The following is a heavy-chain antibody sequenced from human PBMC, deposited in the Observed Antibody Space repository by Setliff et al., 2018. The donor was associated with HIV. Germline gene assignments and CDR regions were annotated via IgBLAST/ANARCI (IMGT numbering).Heavy chain of an antibody. J-gene: IGHJ5*02. Sequence: SETLSLTCTVSGGSISSSSYYWGWIRQPPGKGLEWIGSVNYGGTTYYSSSLKSRVTISVDTSRNHFSLKLISVTAADTAVYYCARHEGYNDFLTGYFRYKWYDPWGQGTLVTVSS. CDR1: GGSISSSSYY. D-gene: IGHD3-9*01. CDR3: ARHEGYNDFLTGYFRYKWYDP. CDR2: VNYGGTT. V-gene: IGHV4-39*01.